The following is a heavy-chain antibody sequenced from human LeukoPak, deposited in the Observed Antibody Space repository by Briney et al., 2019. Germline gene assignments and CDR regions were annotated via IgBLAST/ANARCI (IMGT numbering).Heavy chain of an antibody. CDR2: IWYDGSNK. D-gene: IGHD3-10*01. CDR3: ARESSTMVRGVNDLDY. J-gene: IGHJ4*02. Sequence: GRSLRLSCAASGFTFSSYGMHWVRQAPGKGLEWVAVIWYDGSNKYYADSVKGRFTISRDNSKNTLYLQMNSLRAEDTAVYYCARESSTMVRGVNDLDYWGQGTLVTVSS. V-gene: IGHV3-33*01. CDR1: GFTFSSYG.